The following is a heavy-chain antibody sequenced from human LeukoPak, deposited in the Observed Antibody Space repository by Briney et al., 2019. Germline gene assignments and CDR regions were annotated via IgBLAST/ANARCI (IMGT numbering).Heavy chain of an antibody. V-gene: IGHV3-7*03. Sequence: PGGSLRLSCAASGFTFSTSWMDWVCQAPGKGLEWVANIKQDGSEKYYVDSVKGRFTISRDNAKNSLFLQMNSLRVDDTAVYYCARDLNTGYWGQGTLVTVSS. CDR3: ARDLNTGY. D-gene: IGHD4-17*01. CDR1: GFTFSTSW. J-gene: IGHJ4*02. CDR2: IKQDGSEK.